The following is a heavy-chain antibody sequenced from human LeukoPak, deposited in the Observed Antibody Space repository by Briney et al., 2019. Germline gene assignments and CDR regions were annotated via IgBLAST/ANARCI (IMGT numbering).Heavy chain of an antibody. Sequence: SETLSLTCTVSGGSISSGSYYWSWIRQPAGKGLEWIGRIYTSGSTNYNPSLKSRVTISVDTSKNQFSLKLSSVTAADTAVYYCAGSPRLYSSGWYVPQGSRYYFDYWGQGTLVTVSS. J-gene: IGHJ4*02. CDR1: GGSISSGSYY. V-gene: IGHV4-61*02. D-gene: IGHD6-19*01. CDR2: IYTSGST. CDR3: AGSPRLYSSGWYVPQGSRYYFDY.